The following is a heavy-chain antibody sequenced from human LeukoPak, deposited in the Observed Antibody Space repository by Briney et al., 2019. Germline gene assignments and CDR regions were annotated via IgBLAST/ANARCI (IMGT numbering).Heavy chain of an antibody. CDR3: ARSFQRTVGAPVDNDAFDI. D-gene: IGHD1-26*01. J-gene: IGHJ3*02. Sequence: ASVKVSCKASGGTFSSYAISWVRQAPGQGLEWMGVIIPIFGTANYAQKFQGRVTITADESTSTAYMELSSLRSEDTAVYYCARSFQRTVGAPVDNDAFDIWGQGTMVTVSS. CDR2: IIPIFGTA. CDR1: GGTFSSYA. V-gene: IGHV1-69*13.